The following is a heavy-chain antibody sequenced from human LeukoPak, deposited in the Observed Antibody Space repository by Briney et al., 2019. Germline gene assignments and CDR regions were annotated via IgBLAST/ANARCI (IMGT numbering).Heavy chain of an antibody. CDR3: ARDFCSSSTSCFAFDP. D-gene: IGHD2-2*01. CDR1: GYTFTGYY. J-gene: IGHJ5*02. CDR2: INPNSGGT. V-gene: IGHV1-2*04. Sequence: ASVKVSCKASGYTFTGYYMHWVRQAPGQGLEWMGWINPNSGGTNYAQKFQGWVTMTRDTSISTAYMELSRLRSDDTAVYYCARDFCSSSTSCFAFDPWGQGTLVTVSS.